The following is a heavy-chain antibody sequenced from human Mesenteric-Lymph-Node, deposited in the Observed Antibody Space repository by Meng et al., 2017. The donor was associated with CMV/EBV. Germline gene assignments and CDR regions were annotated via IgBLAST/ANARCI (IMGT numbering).Heavy chain of an antibody. CDR3: ARNVVPAAIHNWFDP. D-gene: IGHD2-2*01. CDR2: IYYSGST. J-gene: IGHJ5*02. V-gene: IGHV4-31*02. Sequence: GVSISSGGYYWSWIRQHPGKGLEWIGYIYYSGSTYYNPSLKSRVTISVDTSKNQFSLKLSSVTAADTAVYYCARNVVPAAIHNWFDPWGQGTLVTVSS. CDR1: GVSISSGGYY.